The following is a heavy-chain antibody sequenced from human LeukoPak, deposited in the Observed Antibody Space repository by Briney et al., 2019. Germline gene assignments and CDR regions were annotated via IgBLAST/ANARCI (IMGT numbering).Heavy chain of an antibody. CDR3: AKQWLDQYFQH. Sequence: GGSLRLSCAASGFTSSSYAMSWVRQAPGKGLEWVSAISGSGGSTYYADSVKGRFTISRDNSKNTLYLQMNSLRAEDTAVYYCAKQWLDQYFQHWGQGTLVTVSS. CDR2: ISGSGGST. V-gene: IGHV3-23*01. CDR1: GFTSSSYA. D-gene: IGHD6-19*01. J-gene: IGHJ1*01.